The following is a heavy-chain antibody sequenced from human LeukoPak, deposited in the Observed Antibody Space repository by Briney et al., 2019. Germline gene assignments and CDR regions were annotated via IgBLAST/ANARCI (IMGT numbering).Heavy chain of an antibody. J-gene: IGHJ6*03. CDR1: GYTFTGYY. D-gene: IGHD3-10*01. Sequence: ASVKVSCKASGYTFTGYYMHWVRQAPGQGLEWMGGIIPIFGTANYAQKFQGRVTITADESTSTAYMELSSLRSEDTAVYYCARGLWFGDTKGYYYYMDVWGKGTTVTVSS. V-gene: IGHV1-69*13. CDR2: IIPIFGTA. CDR3: ARGLWFGDTKGYYYYMDV.